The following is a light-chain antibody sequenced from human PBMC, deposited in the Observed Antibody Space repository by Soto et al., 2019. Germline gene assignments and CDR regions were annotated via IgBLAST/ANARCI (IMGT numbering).Light chain of an antibody. CDR2: GAS. Sequence: EIVMTQSPATLSVSPGEGATLSCRASQSVGTNLAWYQQRFGQTPRLLIYGASTRATGIPARFSGWGSGTEFTLTISSMQSEDFAVYYCQQYGDWPRAFGQGTKVDIK. CDR1: QSVGTN. V-gene: IGKV3-15*01. J-gene: IGKJ1*01. CDR3: QQYGDWPRA.